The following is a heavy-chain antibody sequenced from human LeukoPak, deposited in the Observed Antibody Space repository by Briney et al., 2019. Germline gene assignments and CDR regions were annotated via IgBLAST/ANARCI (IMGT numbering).Heavy chain of an antibody. CDR1: GFTFNTNA. CDR2: ISGRTGGT. J-gene: IGHJ4*02. Sequence: GGSLRLSCAASGFTFNTNAMSWVRQAPGKGLEWVSAISGRTGGTYYADSVKGRFAISRDNSKSTLYLQMDSLRAEDTAVYYCAKCGNSGCHLIDYWGQGTLVTVSS. D-gene: IGHD5-12*01. V-gene: IGHV3-23*01. CDR3: AKCGNSGCHLIDY.